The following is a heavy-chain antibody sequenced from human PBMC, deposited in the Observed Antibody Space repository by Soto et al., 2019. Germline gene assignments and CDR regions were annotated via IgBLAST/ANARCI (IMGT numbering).Heavy chain of an antibody. CDR2: IWYDGTNK. V-gene: IGHV3-33*01. J-gene: IGHJ5*02. CDR1: GFTFSNYG. CDR3: ARDLKGMSAS. Sequence: GGSLRLSCAASGFTFSNYGMHWVRQAPGKGLEWVAVIWYDGTNKYYGDSVKGRFTISRDNSKNTLFLQMNSLRVDDTAVYYCARDLKGMSASWGQGTLVTVSS.